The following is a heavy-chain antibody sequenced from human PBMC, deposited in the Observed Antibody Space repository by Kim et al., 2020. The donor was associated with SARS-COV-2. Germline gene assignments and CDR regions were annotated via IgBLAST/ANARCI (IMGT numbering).Heavy chain of an antibody. CDR3: ARASEAIGAASLGYNWFDP. J-gene: IGHJ5*02. D-gene: IGHD6-13*01. Sequence: ASVKVSCKASGYTFTSYGISWVRQAPGQGLEWMGWISAYNGNTNYAQKLQGRVTMTTDTSTNTAYMELRSLRSDDTAVYYCARASEAIGAASLGYNWFDPWGQGTPVTVSS. V-gene: IGHV1-18*01. CDR2: ISAYNGNT. CDR1: GYTFTSYG.